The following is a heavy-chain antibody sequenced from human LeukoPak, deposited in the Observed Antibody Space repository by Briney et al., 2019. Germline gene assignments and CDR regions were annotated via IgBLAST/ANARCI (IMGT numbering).Heavy chain of an antibody. CDR3: ARVYYDVLTGDHFCDY. D-gene: IGHD3-9*01. Sequence: SGTLSLTCAISGGSISSSNWWTWVRQPPGKGLGWVGEIYLRGNTNYNPSLESRVTISVDESKTQLSLRLESVTAADTAVYYCARVYYDVLTGDHFCDYWGQGTLVTVSS. J-gene: IGHJ4*02. V-gene: IGHV4-4*02. CDR1: GGSISSSNW. CDR2: IYLRGNT.